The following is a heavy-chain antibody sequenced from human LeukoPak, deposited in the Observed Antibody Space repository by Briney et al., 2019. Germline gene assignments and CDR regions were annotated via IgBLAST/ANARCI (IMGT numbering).Heavy chain of an antibody. J-gene: IGHJ6*03. CDR3: ARDWGSYTLGYMDV. CDR2: IIPIFGTA. CDR1: GGTFSSYA. V-gene: IGHV1-69*06. Sequence: GASVKVSCKASGGTFSSYAISWVRQAPGQGLEWMGGIIPIFGTANYAQKFQGRVTITADKSTRTAYMELSRLRSDDTAVYYCARDWGSYTLGYMDVWGKGTTVTVSS. D-gene: IGHD1-26*01.